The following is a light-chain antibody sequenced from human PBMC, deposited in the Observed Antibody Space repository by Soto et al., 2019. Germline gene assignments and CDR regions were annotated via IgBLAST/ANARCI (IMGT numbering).Light chain of an antibody. CDR1: QSVSSY. Sequence: EIVLTQSPATLSLSPGERVTHSCRASQSVSSYLAWYQQKPGQAPRLLIYDASNRATGIPARFSGSGSGTDFTLTISSLEPEDFAVYYCQQRSNWPPRWTFGQGTKVEIK. CDR2: DAS. V-gene: IGKV3-11*01. J-gene: IGKJ1*01. CDR3: QQRSNWPPRWT.